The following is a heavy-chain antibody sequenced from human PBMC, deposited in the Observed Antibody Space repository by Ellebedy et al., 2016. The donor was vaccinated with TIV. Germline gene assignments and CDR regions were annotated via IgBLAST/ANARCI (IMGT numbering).Heavy chain of an antibody. Sequence: GESLKISCVGSGFSFNTHTLHWVRQAPGKGLEWVSSISSSSYNIYSADSVTGRFTISRDNAKNSLYLQMDSLRAEDTAVYFCARETGNTWFNNYYYYMDVWGKGTTVTVSS. J-gene: IGHJ6*03. D-gene: IGHD1/OR15-1a*01. CDR1: GFSFNTHT. CDR2: ISSSSYNI. CDR3: ARETGNTWFNNYYYYMDV. V-gene: IGHV3-21*06.